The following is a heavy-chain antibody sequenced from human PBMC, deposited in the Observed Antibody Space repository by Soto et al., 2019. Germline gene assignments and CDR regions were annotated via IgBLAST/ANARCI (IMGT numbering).Heavy chain of an antibody. CDR3: ARHETLHGDYDY. Sequence: SETLSLTCTVSGGSIRSYYWSWIRQPPGKGLEWIGYSYYSGSTNYNPSLKSRVTISVDTSKNQFSLKLSSVTAADTAVYYCARHETLHGDYDYSGQGTLVTVSS. V-gene: IGHV4-59*08. J-gene: IGHJ4*02. CDR1: GGSIRSYY. D-gene: IGHD4-17*01. CDR2: SYYSGST.